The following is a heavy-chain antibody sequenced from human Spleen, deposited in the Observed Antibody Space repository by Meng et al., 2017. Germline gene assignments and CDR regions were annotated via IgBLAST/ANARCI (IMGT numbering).Heavy chain of an antibody. CDR1: GGDFSDSL. CDR3: SRGPTTMAHDFDY. J-gene: IGHJ4*02. V-gene: IGHV4-34*01. D-gene: IGHD4-11*01. Sequence: VTLSQWGEVMFNPAETHTFTCVSAGGDFSDSLWVVCPQPPGKVLAWMGEINQWGSTHSNPSLGGRATISVDTSPNKLSLKLTSVTAADPTVYYCSRGPTTMAHDFDYWGQGTLVTVSS. CDR2: INQWGST.